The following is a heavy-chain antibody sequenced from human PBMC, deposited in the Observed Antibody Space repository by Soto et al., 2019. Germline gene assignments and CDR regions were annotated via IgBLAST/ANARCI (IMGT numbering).Heavy chain of an antibody. Sequence: ATLKESGPVLVNPTEPLTLTCTVSGFSLSNVRMTVSRIRQPPGTALVLLAHFFSNDETSSSTSLKSRLTISKDTSRGQVVLTMTNMDPVDTATYYCARTSIVSFLFDSWGQGILVTVSS. CDR2: FFSNDET. CDR3: ARTSIVSFLFDS. J-gene: IGHJ4*02. V-gene: IGHV2-26*01. CDR1: GFSLSNVRMT. D-gene: IGHD2-15*01.